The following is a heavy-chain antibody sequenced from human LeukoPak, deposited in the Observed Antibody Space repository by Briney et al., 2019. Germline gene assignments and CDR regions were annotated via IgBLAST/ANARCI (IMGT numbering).Heavy chain of an antibody. V-gene: IGHV3-23*01. J-gene: IGHJ5*02. Sequence: GSLRLSCAAYGFTFSSYAMSWVRPAPGKGLEWVSAISGSGGSTYYADSVKGRFTISRDNSKNTLYLQMNSLRAEDTAVYYCAGSSSWYPSWFDPWGQGTLVTVSS. CDR1: GFTFSSYA. D-gene: IGHD6-13*01. CDR2: ISGSGGST. CDR3: AGSSSWYPSWFDP.